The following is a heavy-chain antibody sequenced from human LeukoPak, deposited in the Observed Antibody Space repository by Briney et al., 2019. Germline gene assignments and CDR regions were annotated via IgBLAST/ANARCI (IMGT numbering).Heavy chain of an antibody. D-gene: IGHD3-22*01. J-gene: IGHJ3*02. CDR2: INSDGSST. Sequence: GGSLRLSCAASGFTFSSYWMHWVRQAPGKGLVWVSRINSDGSSTSYADSVKGRFTISRDNAKNTLYLQMNSLRAEDTAVCYCASLDSSGYYYHAFDIWGQGTTVTVSS. CDR1: GFTFSSYW. V-gene: IGHV3-74*01. CDR3: ASLDSSGYYYHAFDI.